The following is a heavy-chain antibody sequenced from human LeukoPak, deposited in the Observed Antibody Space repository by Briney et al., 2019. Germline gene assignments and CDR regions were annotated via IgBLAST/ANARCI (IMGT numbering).Heavy chain of an antibody. V-gene: IGHV3-21*01. CDR3: ARGYSSSWYLD. D-gene: IGHD6-13*01. J-gene: IGHJ4*02. Sequence: GGSLRLSCAGSGFNFSSYSMSWVRQAPWKGLEFVSSISSSSSFIYYADSVKGRFTISRDNAKKSLSLQMNSLRADDTAVYYCARGYSSSWYLDWGQGTLVTVS. CDR1: GFNFSSYS. CDR2: ISSSSSFI.